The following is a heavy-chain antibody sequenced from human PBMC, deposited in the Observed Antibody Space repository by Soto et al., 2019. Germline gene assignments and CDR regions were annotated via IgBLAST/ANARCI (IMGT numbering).Heavy chain of an antibody. CDR1: GYRFTSYW. CDR3: ARQLGHDYINNWFDP. V-gene: IGHV5-51*01. Sequence: GESLKISCKGSGYRFTSYWIAWVRQMPGKGLEWMGIIYPGDSDARYSPSFQGQVTISVDKSISTAYLQWSSLKASDTAIYYCARQLGHDYINNWFDPWGQGTLVTVSS. CDR2: IYPGDSDA. J-gene: IGHJ5*02. D-gene: IGHD4-4*01.